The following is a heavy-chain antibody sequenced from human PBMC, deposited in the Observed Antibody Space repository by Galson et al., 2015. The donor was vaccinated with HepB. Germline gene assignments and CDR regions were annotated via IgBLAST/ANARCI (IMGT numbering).Heavy chain of an antibody. CDR3: ARVGSRYYYGSGSYLAPGY. J-gene: IGHJ4*02. CDR2: IYYSGST. Sequence: ETLSLTCTVSGGSISSSSYYWGWIRQPPGKGLEWIGSIYYSGSTYYNPSLKSRVTISVDTSKNQFSLKLSSVTAADTAVYYCARVGSRYYYGSGSYLAPGYWGQGTLVTVSS. V-gene: IGHV4-39*07. D-gene: IGHD3-10*01. CDR1: GGSISSSSYY.